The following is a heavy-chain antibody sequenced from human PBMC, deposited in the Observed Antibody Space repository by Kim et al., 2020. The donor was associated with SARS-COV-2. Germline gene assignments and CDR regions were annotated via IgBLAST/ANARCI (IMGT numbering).Heavy chain of an antibody. J-gene: IGHJ6*02. Sequence: SVKVSCKASGGTFSSYAISWVRQAPGQGLEWMGGIIPIFGTANYAQKFQGRVTITADESTSTAYMELSSLRSEDTAVYYCAKETTVDHYYGMDVWGQGTTVTVSS. CDR2: IIPIFGTA. CDR3: AKETTVDHYYGMDV. CDR1: GGTFSSYA. V-gene: IGHV1-69*13. D-gene: IGHD4-17*01.